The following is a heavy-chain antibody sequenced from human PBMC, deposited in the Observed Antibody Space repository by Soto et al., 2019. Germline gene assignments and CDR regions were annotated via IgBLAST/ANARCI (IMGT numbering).Heavy chain of an antibody. V-gene: IGHV4-61*01. D-gene: IGHD5-12*01. J-gene: IGHJ6*02. Sequence: SETLSLTCTVSGGSVSSGSYYWSWIRQPPGKGLEWIGYIYYSGSTNYNPSLKSRVAISVDTSKNQFSLKLSSLTAADTAVYYCARDTRPRGYSGYVGFPDYYYDGMDVCGQGTTVTVSS. CDR3: ARDTRPRGYSGYVGFPDYYYDGMDV. CDR1: GGSVSSGSYY. CDR2: IYYSGST.